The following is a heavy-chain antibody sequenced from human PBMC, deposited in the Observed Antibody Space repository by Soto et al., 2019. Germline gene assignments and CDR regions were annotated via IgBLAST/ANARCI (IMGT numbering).Heavy chain of an antibody. V-gene: IGHV1-18*01. CDR1: GYTFTNLG. Sequence: QVQLVQSGAEVKKPGASVKVSCKASGYTFTNLGISWVRQAPGQGLEWMGWISAYNGNTNYAQNFQGRVTMTPDTSTSTAYSELRRLRSDYTAVYYCARGVTPIDYLGQGTLVNVAA. D-gene: IGHD2-21*02. CDR2: ISAYNGNT. CDR3: ARGVTPIDY. J-gene: IGHJ4*02.